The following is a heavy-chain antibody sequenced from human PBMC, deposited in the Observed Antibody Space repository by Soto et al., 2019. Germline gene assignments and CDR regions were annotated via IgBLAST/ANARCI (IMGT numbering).Heavy chain of an antibody. V-gene: IGHV1-3*01. J-gene: IGHJ4*02. CDR3: AREFRFCTNGVCFPLNDY. CDR1: GYTFTSYA. Sequence: GASVKVSCKASGYTFTSYAMHWVRQAPGQRLEWMGWINAGNGNTKYSQKFQGRVTITRDTSASTAYMELSSLRSEDTALYYCAREFRFCTNGVCFPLNDYWGQGTLVTVSS. D-gene: IGHD2-8*01. CDR2: INAGNGNT.